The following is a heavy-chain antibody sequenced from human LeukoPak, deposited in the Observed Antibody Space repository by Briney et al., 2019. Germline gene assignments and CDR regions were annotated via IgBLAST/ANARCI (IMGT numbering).Heavy chain of an antibody. CDR3: AREGGARQRVYYMDV. D-gene: IGHD3-16*01. CDR2: IFYSGST. V-gene: IGHV4-39*07. Sequence: PSETLSLTCTVSGGSISTSNYYWGWIRQPPGKGLEWIGNIFYSGSTYYSPSLRSRVTISLDTSRNQFSLKLSSVTAADTAVYYCAREGGARQRVYYMDVWGKGTTVTVSS. CDR1: GGSISTSNYY. J-gene: IGHJ6*03.